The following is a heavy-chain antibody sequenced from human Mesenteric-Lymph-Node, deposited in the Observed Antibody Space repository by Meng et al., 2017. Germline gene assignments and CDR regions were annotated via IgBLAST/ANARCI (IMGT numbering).Heavy chain of an antibody. CDR2: INPNSGAT. D-gene: IGHD2-2*02. V-gene: IGHV1-2*06. J-gene: IGHJ2*01. Sequence: QVQMVQFWAEVKKPRASVKFSCKASGYTFTGYYMHWVRQAPGQGLEWMGRINPNSGATEYAQNFQGRVTMTRDTSISTAYMELSRLRSDDTAVYYCARDSRHCTSASCYSWYFDLWGRGTLVTVSS. CDR3: ARDSRHCTSASCYSWYFDL. CDR1: GYTFTGYY.